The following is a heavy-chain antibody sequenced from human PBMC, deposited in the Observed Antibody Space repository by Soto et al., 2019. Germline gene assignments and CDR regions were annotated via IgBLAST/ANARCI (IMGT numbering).Heavy chain of an antibody. V-gene: IGHV1-24*01. D-gene: IGHD3-22*01. CDR3: ATGPLPPIYYDSSGYPDFYFDY. Sequence: ASVKVSCKVSGYTPTELSMHWVRQAPGKGLEWMGGFDPEDGETIYAQKFQGRVTMTEDTSTDTAYMEVSSLRSEDRAVYYCATGPLPPIYYDSSGYPDFYFDYWGQGILVTVSS. CDR2: FDPEDGET. J-gene: IGHJ4*02. CDR1: GYTPTELS.